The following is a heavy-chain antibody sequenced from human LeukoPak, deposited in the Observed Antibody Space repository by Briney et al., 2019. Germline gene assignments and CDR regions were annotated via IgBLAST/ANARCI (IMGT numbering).Heavy chain of an antibody. CDR2: IYYSGST. Sequence: SETLSLTCTVSGGSISSGGYYWSWIRQHPGKGLEWIGYIYYSGSTYYNPSLKSRVTISVDTSKNQFSLKLSSVTAADTAVYYCAALYSSSWYLGYWGQGTLVTVSS. CDR3: AALYSSSWYLGY. J-gene: IGHJ4*02. D-gene: IGHD6-13*01. CDR1: GGSISSGGYY. V-gene: IGHV4-31*03.